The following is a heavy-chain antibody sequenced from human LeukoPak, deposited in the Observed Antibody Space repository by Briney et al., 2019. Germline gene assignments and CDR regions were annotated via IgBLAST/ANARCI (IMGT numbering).Heavy chain of an antibody. J-gene: IGHJ6*03. CDR1: GYSISSGYY. Sequence: PSETLSLTCAVSGYSISSGYYWGWIRQPPGKGLEWIASIYHSGSTYYNPSLKSRVTISVDTSKNQFSLKLSSVTAADTAVYYCATSDIVLMPHAIAYYYMDVWGKGTTVTVSS. CDR3: ATSDIVLMPHAIAYYYMDV. D-gene: IGHD2-8*01. V-gene: IGHV4-38-2*01. CDR2: IYHSGST.